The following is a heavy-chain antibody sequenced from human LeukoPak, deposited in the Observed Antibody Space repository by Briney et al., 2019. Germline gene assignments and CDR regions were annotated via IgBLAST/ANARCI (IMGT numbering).Heavy chain of an antibody. Sequence: GRSLRLSCAVSGISIDAYAMHWVRQAPGKGLEWVSGISWDRGKIGYADSVKGRFTISRDNANNIIHLEMNSLRPEDTALYYCAMDNYGYGYGLHFDRWGQGTLVTVSS. J-gene: IGHJ1*01. V-gene: IGHV3-9*01. CDR2: ISWDRGKI. D-gene: IGHD5-18*01. CDR1: GISIDAYA. CDR3: AMDNYGYGYGLHFDR.